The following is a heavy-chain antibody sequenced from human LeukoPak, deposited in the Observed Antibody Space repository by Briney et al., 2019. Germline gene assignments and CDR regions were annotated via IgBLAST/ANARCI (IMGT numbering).Heavy chain of an antibody. CDR3: ARFSGSLGDAFDI. CDR2: ISSSSSTI. D-gene: IGHD1-26*01. J-gene: IGHJ3*02. Sequence: GGSLRLSCAASGFTFSSYSMNWVRQAPGKGLEWVSYISSSSSTIYYADSVKGRFTISRDNAKSSLYLQMNSLRAEDTAVYYCARFSGSLGDAFDIWGQGTMVTVSS. CDR1: GFTFSSYS. V-gene: IGHV3-48*01.